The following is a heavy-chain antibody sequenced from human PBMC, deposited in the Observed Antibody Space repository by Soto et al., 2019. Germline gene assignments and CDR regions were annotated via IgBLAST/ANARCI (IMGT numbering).Heavy chain of an antibody. CDR2: IWYDGSNK. D-gene: IGHD6-13*01. CDR3: ARDVQQLTQGVLYYYYYGMDV. V-gene: IGHV3-33*01. Sequence: GGSLRLSCAASGFTFSSYGMHWVRQAPGKGLEWVAVIWYDGSNKYYADSVKGRFTISRDNSKNTLYLQMNSLRAEDTAVYYCARDVQQLTQGVLYYYYYGMDVWGQGTTVTVSS. J-gene: IGHJ6*02. CDR1: GFTFSSYG.